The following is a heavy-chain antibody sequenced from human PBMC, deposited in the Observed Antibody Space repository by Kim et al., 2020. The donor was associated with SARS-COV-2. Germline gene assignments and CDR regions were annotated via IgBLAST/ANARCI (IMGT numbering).Heavy chain of an antibody. CDR3: ARPYPQDLKGAFDL. J-gene: IGHJ3*01. Sequence: YADSLKGRFTISRDNSKNTLYLDMSGLRVEDSAVYYCARPYPQDLKGAFDLWGQGTMVTVSS. V-gene: IGHV3-30*15.